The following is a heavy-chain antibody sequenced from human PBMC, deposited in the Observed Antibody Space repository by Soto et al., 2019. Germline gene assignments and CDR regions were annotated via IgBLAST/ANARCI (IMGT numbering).Heavy chain of an antibody. Sequence: GGSLRLSCAASGFTFSAYAMSWVRQAPGKGLEWVSAITGDAGSTYYADSVKGRFTISRDNSKNTLCLQMYSLRAEDTAVYYCAKSVEMAAINHYFDYWGLGALVTVSS. J-gene: IGHJ4*02. V-gene: IGHV3-23*01. D-gene: IGHD5-12*01. CDR2: ITGDAGST. CDR1: GFTFSAYA. CDR3: AKSVEMAAINHYFDY.